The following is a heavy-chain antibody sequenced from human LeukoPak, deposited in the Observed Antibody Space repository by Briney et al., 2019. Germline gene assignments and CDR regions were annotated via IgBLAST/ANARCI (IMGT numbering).Heavy chain of an antibody. J-gene: IGHJ1*01. Sequence: GGSLRLSCAASGFTFSSYGMHWVRQAPGKGLEWVAVISYDGSYKYYADSVKGRFTISRDNSKNTLYLQMNSLRAEDTAVYYCARGDGVYVYWGQGTLVTVSS. V-gene: IGHV3-30*03. CDR1: GFTFSSYG. D-gene: IGHD5/OR15-5a*01. CDR3: ARGDGVYVY. CDR2: ISYDGSYK.